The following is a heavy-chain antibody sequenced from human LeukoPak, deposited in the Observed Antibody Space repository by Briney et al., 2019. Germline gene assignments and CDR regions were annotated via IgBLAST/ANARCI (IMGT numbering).Heavy chain of an antibody. Sequence: PSETLSLTCTVSGGSISGYYWSWIRQPPGKGLEWIGYIHHTGNTNYNPSLKSRVTMSVDTSKNQFSLRLISVTAADTAVYYCARAHAGYDSIDYWGQGTLLTVSS. J-gene: IGHJ4*02. CDR1: GGSISGYY. D-gene: IGHD5-12*01. CDR3: ARAHAGYDSIDY. CDR2: IHHTGNT. V-gene: IGHV4-59*01.